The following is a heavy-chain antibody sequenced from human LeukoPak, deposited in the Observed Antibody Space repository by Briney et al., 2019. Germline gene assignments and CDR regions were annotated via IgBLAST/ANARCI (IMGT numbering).Heavy chain of an antibody. Sequence: SVKVSCTASGGTFSSYAISWVRQAPGQGLEWMGGIIPIFGTANYAQKFQGRVAITADESTSTAYMELSSLRSEDTAVYYCARTVVTLRDYYYYGMDVWGQGTTVTVSS. CDR3: ARTVVTLRDYYYYGMDV. CDR2: IIPIFGTA. D-gene: IGHD4-23*01. J-gene: IGHJ6*02. V-gene: IGHV1-69*13. CDR1: GGTFSSYA.